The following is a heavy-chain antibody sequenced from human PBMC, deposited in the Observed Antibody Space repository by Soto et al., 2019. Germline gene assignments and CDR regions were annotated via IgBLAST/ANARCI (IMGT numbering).Heavy chain of an antibody. J-gene: IGHJ6*03. CDR1: GFTFNNYE. Sequence: GGSLRLSCAASGFTFNNYEMSWVRQAPGKGLEWVSTISDSGGSTYYADSVKGRFTISRDNSKNTLYLQMNSLRAEDTAVYYCAKDVYYYYMDVWGKGTTVTVSS. CDR2: ISDSGGST. V-gene: IGHV3-23*01. CDR3: AKDVYYYYMDV.